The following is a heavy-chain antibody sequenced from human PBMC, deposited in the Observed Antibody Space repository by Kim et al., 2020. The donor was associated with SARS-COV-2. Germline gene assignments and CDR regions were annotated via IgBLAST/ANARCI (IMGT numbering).Heavy chain of an antibody. CDR1: GGTFSSYA. V-gene: IGHV1-69*13. CDR2: IIPIFGTA. J-gene: IGHJ6*02. Sequence: SVKVPCKASGGTFSSYAISWVRQAPGQGLEWMGGIIPIFGTANYAQKFQGRVTITADESTSTAYMELSSLRSEDTAVYYCARDTIFGVVNAYYYYYYGMDVWGQGPTVTGSS. CDR3: ARDTIFGVVNAYYYYYYGMDV. D-gene: IGHD3-3*01.